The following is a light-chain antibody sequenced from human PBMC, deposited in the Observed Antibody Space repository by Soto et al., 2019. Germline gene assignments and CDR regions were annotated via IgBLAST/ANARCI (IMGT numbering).Light chain of an antibody. CDR1: DVVGSN. CDR3: QQYNIWPPIT. CDR2: GAS. V-gene: IGKV3D-15*01. Sequence: EIVMTQSPATLSVSPGERATLSCRASDVVGSNLAWYQQKPGQAPRLLIYGASTRATGIPARFSGSGSGTEFTLTISSLQSEDFAVYYCQQYNIWPPITFGQGTRLEIK. J-gene: IGKJ5*01.